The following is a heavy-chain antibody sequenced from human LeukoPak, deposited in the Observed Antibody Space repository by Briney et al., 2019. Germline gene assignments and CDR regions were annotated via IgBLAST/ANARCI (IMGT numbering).Heavy chain of an antibody. CDR1: GFTFSNAW. CDR2: IKSKTDGGTT. D-gene: IGHD3-3*01. J-gene: IGHJ4*02. CDR3: TTDSENYDFWSY. V-gene: IGHV3-15*01. Sequence: GGSLRFSCAASGFTFSNAWMSWVRQAPGKGLEWVGRIKSKTDGGTTDYAAPVKGRFTISRDDSKNTLYLQMNSLKTEDTAVYYCTTDSENYDFWSYWGQGTLVTLSS.